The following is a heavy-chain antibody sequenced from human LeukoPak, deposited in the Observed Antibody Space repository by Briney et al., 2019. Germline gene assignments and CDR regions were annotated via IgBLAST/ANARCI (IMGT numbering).Heavy chain of an antibody. D-gene: IGHD2-2*01. CDR2: ISYDGSNK. V-gene: IGHV3-30-3*01. CDR1: GFTFSSYA. Sequence: GGSLRLSCAASGFTFSSYAMHWVRQAPGKGLEWVAVISYDGSNKYYADSVKGRFTISRDNSKNTLYLQTNSLRAEDTAVYYCARDNCSSTSCVDYWGQGTLVTVSS. CDR3: ARDNCSSTSCVDY. J-gene: IGHJ4*02.